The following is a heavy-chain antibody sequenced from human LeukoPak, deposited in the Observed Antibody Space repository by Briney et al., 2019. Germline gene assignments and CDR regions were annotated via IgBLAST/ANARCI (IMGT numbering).Heavy chain of an antibody. CDR1: GASISSNNYY. D-gene: IGHD6-13*01. J-gene: IGHJ4*02. CDR2: VYYSGST. V-gene: IGHV4-39*07. Sequence: SETLSLTCTVSGASISSNNYYWGWIRQPPGKGLEWIGSVYYSGSTYYNPSLKSRVTVAVDTSKNQFSLKLRSLTAADTAMYYCARGADAYSSSWPIDYWGQGTLVTVSS. CDR3: ARGADAYSSSWPIDY.